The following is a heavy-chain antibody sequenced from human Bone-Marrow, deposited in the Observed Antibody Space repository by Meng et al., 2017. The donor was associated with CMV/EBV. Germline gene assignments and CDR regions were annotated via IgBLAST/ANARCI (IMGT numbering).Heavy chain of an antibody. CDR2: IYARGNI. J-gene: IGHJ3*01. V-gene: IGHV3-53*01. Sequence: LSLTCAASGLNVADTYLTWVRQPPGKGLDWVSLIYARGNIYYADSVKGRFRISRDSRNNTLVLQMNSLTVADTALYYCAGGGGLQPFDVWGQGTMVTVSS. D-gene: IGHD3-16*01. CDR1: GLNVADTY. CDR3: AGGGGLQPFDV.